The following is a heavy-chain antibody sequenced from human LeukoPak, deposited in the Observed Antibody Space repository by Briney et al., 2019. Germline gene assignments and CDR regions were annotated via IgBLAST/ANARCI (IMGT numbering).Heavy chain of an antibody. V-gene: IGHV4-4*07. D-gene: IGHD6-19*01. CDR1: GGSISSYY. CDR2: IYTSGST. CDR3: ARDRGQWLVTYFDY. J-gene: IGHJ4*02. Sequence: SETLSLTCTVSGGSISSYYWSWIRQPPGKGLEWIGRIYTSGSTNYNPSLKSRVTMSVDTSKNQFSLKLSSVTAADTAVYYCARDRGQWLVTYFDYWGQGTLVTVSS.